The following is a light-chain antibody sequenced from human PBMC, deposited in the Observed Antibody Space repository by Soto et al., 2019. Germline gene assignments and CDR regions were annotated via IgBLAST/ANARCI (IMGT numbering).Light chain of an antibody. CDR1: QSVDIN. V-gene: IGKV3-15*01. Sequence: EIVLPQSPATLSVSPGERVTLSCRASQSVDINLAWYQQKPGQAHRLLIYGASTRATDMPGRFSGRGAGAEFTLTISSLQSEEFAVYYCQQYRSWPRTVGQGTKVDIK. CDR2: GAS. CDR3: QQYRSWPRT. J-gene: IGKJ1*01.